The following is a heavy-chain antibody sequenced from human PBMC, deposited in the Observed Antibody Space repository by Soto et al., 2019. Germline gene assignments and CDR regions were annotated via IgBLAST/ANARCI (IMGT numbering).Heavy chain of an antibody. Sequence: QVQLVESGGVLVKPGGSLRLSCAASGFNFSDFYMSWMRQAPGKGLEWVSFISSSGSAIYYADSVEGRFTISRDNAKNLLFLQMNRLRAEDTAVYYCARAIDMNTVTTRIFGYWGQGTLVTVSS. V-gene: IGHV3-11*01. CDR3: ARAIDMNTVTTRIFGY. D-gene: IGHD4-17*01. CDR1: GFNFSDFY. J-gene: IGHJ4*02. CDR2: ISSSGSAI.